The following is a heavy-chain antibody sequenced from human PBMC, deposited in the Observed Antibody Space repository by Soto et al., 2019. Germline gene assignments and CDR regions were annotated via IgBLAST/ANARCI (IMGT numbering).Heavy chain of an antibody. CDR2: ISTYNGDT. D-gene: IGHD5-12*01. J-gene: IGHJ6*02. Sequence: QVQLVQSGAEVKKPGASVKVSCKASGYTFTRSGISWVRQAPGQGLEWMGWISTYNGDTNYAQTFQGRVTMTTDTSTSTVHMEVRSLRSDDTAVYYCAREGVAPYYYYGMEVWGHWTLVTVSS. CDR1: GYTFTRSG. CDR3: AREGVAPYYYYGMEV. V-gene: IGHV1-18*01.